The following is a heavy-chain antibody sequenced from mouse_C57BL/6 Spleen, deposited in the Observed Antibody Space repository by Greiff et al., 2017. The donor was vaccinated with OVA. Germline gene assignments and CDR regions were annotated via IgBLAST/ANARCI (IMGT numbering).Heavy chain of an antibody. V-gene: IGHV1-59*01. J-gene: IGHJ2*01. D-gene: IGHD1-1*01. CDR2: IDPSDSYT. Sequence: QVQLQQPGAELVRPGTSVKLSCKASGYTFTSYWMHWVKQRPGQGLEWIGVIDPSDSYTNYNQKFKGKATLTVDTSSSTAYMQLSSLTSEDSAVYYCARGSSYGDLDYWGQGTTHTVSS. CDR1: GYTFTSYW. CDR3: ARGSSYGDLDY.